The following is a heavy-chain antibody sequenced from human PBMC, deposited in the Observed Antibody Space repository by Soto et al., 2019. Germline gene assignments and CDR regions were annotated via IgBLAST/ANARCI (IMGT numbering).Heavy chain of an antibody. V-gene: IGHV6-1*01. J-gene: IGHJ4*02. CDR2: TYYRSNWNF. Sequence: SQTLSLTCAISWGSVSSNTATWNWVRQSPSRGLEWLGRTYYRSNWNFDYALSVKSRITINPDTSKNQFSLQLNSLTPEDTAVYYCAGELDIHHGLGYWGPGTSVTVSA. D-gene: IGHD6-19*01. CDR3: AGELDIHHGLGY. CDR1: WGSVSSNTAT.